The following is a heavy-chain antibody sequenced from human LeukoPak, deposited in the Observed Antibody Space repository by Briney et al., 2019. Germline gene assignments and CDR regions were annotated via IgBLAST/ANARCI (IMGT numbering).Heavy chain of an antibody. CDR3: ARHISSTADH. V-gene: IGHV3-11*04. J-gene: IGHJ4*02. D-gene: IGHD2-2*01. Sequence: PGGSLRLSCAASGFTSSDYYMSWIRQAPGKGLEWVSYISSSGSTIYYADSVKGRFTISRDNSRNTLSLQMNSLRDEDTAVYYCARHISSTADHWGQGTLVTVSS. CDR2: ISSSGSTI. CDR1: GFTSSDYY.